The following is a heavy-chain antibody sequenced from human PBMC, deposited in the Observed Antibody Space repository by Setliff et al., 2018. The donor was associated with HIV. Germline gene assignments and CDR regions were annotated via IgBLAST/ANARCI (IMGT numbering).Heavy chain of an antibody. CDR1: GYTLSSHY. J-gene: IGHJ5*02. D-gene: IGHD4-17*01. CDR2: INPQTGGT. V-gene: IGHV1-2*02. CDR3: AREVTTVTDNWFDP. Sequence: GASVKVSCKASGYTLSSHYIHWVRQAPGHRPEWVGWINPQTGGTNFAQKFQGRITMTSDTSVNTVFIELSRLKSDDTAVYYCAREVTTVTDNWFDPWGQGTLVTVSS.